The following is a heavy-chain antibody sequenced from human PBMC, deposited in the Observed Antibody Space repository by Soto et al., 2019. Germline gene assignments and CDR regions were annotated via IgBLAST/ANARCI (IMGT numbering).Heavy chain of an antibody. J-gene: IGHJ6*03. Sequence: PSETLSLTCTVSGGSISSYYWSWIRQPPGKGLEWIGYIYYSGSTNYNPSLKSRVTISVDTSKNQFSLKLSSVTAADTAVYYCARRVLLWFGSTEYYMDVWGKGTTVTVSS. CDR3: ARRVLLWFGSTEYYMDV. CDR1: GGSISSYY. V-gene: IGHV4-59*08. D-gene: IGHD3-10*01. CDR2: IYYSGST.